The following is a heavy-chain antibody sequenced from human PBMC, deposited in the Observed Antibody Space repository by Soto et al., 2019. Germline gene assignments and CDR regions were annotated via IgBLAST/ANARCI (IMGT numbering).Heavy chain of an antibody. V-gene: IGHV3-23*01. CDR1: GFTFSSYA. Sequence: GGSLRLACAASGFTFSSYAMSWVRQAPGKGLEWVSAISVSGVSTYYADSVKGRFTISIDNSKNTLYLQMNSLRAEDTAVYYCAKNAITMVRGVYGMDVWGQGTTVTVSS. CDR2: ISVSGVST. CDR3: AKNAITMVRGVYGMDV. J-gene: IGHJ6*02. D-gene: IGHD3-10*01.